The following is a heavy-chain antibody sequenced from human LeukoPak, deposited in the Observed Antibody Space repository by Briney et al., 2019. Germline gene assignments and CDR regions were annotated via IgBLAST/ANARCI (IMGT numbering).Heavy chain of an antibody. Sequence: PGGSLRLSCAASGFTFDDYGMSWVRQAPGKGLEWVSGINWNGGSTGYADSVKGRFTISRDNAKNSLYLQMNSLRAEDTALYYCAKGADIVVVPAAYPVDYWGQGTLVTVSS. D-gene: IGHD2-2*01. CDR1: GFTFDDYG. CDR2: INWNGGST. CDR3: AKGADIVVVPAAYPVDY. J-gene: IGHJ4*02. V-gene: IGHV3-20*04.